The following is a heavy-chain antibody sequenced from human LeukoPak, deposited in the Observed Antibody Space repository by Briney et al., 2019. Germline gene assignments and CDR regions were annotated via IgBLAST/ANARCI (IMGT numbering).Heavy chain of an antibody. CDR3: ARVGGSYYFDY. V-gene: IGHV4-34*01. Sequence: PSETLSLTCGVYGGSFSGYYWSWIRQPPGKGLEWIGEINHSGSTNYNPSLKSRVTISVDTSKNQFSLKLSSVTAADRAVYYCARVGGSYYFDYCGQGNPRHRLL. J-gene: IGHJ4*02. CDR2: INHSGST. CDR1: GGSFSGYY. D-gene: IGHD1-26*01.